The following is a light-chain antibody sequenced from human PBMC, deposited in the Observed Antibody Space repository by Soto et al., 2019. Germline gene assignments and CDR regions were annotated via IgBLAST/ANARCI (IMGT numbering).Light chain of an antibody. CDR2: EVT. J-gene: IGLJ7*02. CDR1: SNDVGNYNL. CDR3: CSSSGVSTWI. V-gene: IGLV2-23*02. Sequence: QSALSQPASVSGSPGQSITISCSGTSNDVGNYNLVSWYQQHPGKVPKLLIYEVTRRPSGVSDRFSASKSGNTASLTISGLQAEDEADYYCCSSSGVSTWIFGGGTQLTAL.